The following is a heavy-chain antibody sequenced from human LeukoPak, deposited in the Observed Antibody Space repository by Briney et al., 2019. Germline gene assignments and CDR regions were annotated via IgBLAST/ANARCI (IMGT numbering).Heavy chain of an antibody. CDR3: ARQRSTVVTQRYFDL. V-gene: IGHV4-59*08. D-gene: IGHD4-23*01. CDR2: IYYSGST. Sequence: NPSETLSLTCAVYGGSFSGYYWSWIRQPPGKGLEWIGYIYYSGSTNYNPSLKSRVTISVDTSKNQFSLKLSSVTAADTAVYYCARQRSTVVTQRYFDLWGRGTLVTVSS. CDR1: GGSFSGYY. J-gene: IGHJ2*01.